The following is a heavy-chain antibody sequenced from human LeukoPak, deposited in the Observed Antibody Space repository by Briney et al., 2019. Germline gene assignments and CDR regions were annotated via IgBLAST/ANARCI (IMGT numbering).Heavy chain of an antibody. Sequence: GGSLRLSCAASGFTFSSYAMSWVRQAPGKGLEWVSAISGSGGSTYYADSVKGRFTISRDNSKNTLYLQMNSLRAEDTAVYYCARDLFIGEKYQPWFDPWGQGTLVTVSS. V-gene: IGHV3-23*01. CDR2: ISGSGGST. J-gene: IGHJ5*02. D-gene: IGHD2-2*01. CDR3: ARDLFIGEKYQPWFDP. CDR1: GFTFSSYA.